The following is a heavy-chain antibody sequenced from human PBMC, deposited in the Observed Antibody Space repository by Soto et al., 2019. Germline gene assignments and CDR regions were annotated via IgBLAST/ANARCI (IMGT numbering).Heavy chain of an antibody. CDR1: GFTFSSYS. V-gene: IGHV3-48*01. CDR2: INSGSTTI. Sequence: EVQLVESGGGLVQPGGSLRLSCAASGFTFSSYSMNWGRQSPGKGLEWVAYINSGSTTIYYADSVKGRFTISRDNAKNALDLQMNSLRAEDTALYYCARDLPRDSGWFYLGQGTLVTVSS. D-gene: IGHD6-19*01. J-gene: IGHJ4*02. CDR3: ARDLPRDSGWFY.